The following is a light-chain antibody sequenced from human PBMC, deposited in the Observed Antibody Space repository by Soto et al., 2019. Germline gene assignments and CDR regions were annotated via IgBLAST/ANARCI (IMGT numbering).Light chain of an antibody. Sequence: EIVLTQSPGTLSLSPGERATLSCRASQSISSSYLAWYQQKPGQAPRLLVYGASSRATGIPDRFSSSGSGTDFTLTISRLEPEDFALYYCQQYSSTFWAFGQGTKV. J-gene: IGKJ1*01. CDR3: QQYSSTFWA. CDR1: QSISSSY. V-gene: IGKV3-20*01. CDR2: GAS.